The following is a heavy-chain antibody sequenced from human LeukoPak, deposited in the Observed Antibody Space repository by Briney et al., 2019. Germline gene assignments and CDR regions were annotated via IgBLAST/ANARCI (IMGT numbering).Heavy chain of an antibody. CDR1: GFTVSSNY. Sequence: GGSLRLSCAASGFTVSSNYMTWVRQAPGKGLEWVSVIYSGGRTFDADSGKGRFTISRDNVKHTVFLQMNSLRVEDTAVYYCATVSSSWLGYFQHWGQGTLVTVSS. CDR2: IYSGGRT. J-gene: IGHJ1*01. D-gene: IGHD6-13*01. V-gene: IGHV3-66*01. CDR3: ATVSSSWLGYFQH.